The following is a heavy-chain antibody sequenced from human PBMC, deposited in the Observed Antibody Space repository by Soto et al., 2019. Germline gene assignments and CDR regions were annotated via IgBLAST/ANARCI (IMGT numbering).Heavy chain of an antibody. D-gene: IGHD6-13*01. CDR2: ISYDGSNK. Sequence: GGSLRLSCAASGFTFSSYAMHWVRQAPGKGLEWVAVISYDGSNKYYADSVKGRFTISRDNSKNTLYLQMNSLRAEDTAVDYCAREGIAAAGTEGLQDYWGQGTLVTVSS. J-gene: IGHJ4*02. CDR3: AREGIAAAGTEGLQDY. CDR1: GFTFSSYA. V-gene: IGHV3-30*04.